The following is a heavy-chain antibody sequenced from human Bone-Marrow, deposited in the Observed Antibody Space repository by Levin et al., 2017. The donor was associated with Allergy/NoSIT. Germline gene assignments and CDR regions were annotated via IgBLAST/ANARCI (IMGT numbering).Heavy chain of an antibody. J-gene: IGHJ2*01. D-gene: IGHD3-16*01. CDR1: GFTLDDYA. CDR2: ISWNSGSI. Sequence: RSGWSLRLSCAASGFTLDDYAMHWVRQAPGKGLEWVSYISWNSGSIGYADSVKGRFTISRDNAKNSLYLQMNSLRADDTAFYYCVKDGGAHYWYFELWGRGTLVTVSS. V-gene: IGHV3-9*01. CDR3: VKDGGAHYWYFEL.